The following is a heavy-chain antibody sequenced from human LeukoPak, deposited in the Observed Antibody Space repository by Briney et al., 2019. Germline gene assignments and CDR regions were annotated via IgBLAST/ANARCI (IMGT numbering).Heavy chain of an antibody. Sequence: GGSLRLSCAASGFTFSSYGMHWVRQAPGKGLEWVAFIRYDGSNEYYADSVKGRFTISRDNSKNTLYLQMNSLRAEDTAAYYCATGYSYGFALGTYYYYYMDVWGKGTTVTVS. D-gene: IGHD5-18*01. V-gene: IGHV3-30*02. CDR2: IRYDGSNE. CDR1: GFTFSSYG. J-gene: IGHJ6*03. CDR3: ATGYSYGFALGTYYYYYMDV.